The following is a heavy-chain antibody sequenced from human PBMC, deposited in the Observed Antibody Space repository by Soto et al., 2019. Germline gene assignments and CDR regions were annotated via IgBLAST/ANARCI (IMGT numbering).Heavy chain of an antibody. CDR1: GYTFTSHA. D-gene: IGHD1-26*01. V-gene: IGHV1-3*01. Sequence: QVQLVQSGAEVKKPGASVKVSCKASGYTFTSHAMHWVRQAPGQRLEWMGWINAGEGNTKYSQKFRGRVTLTRDTSASIAYMELSRLRSDDTAVYYCARGSGRHFPYFDHWGQGILVTVSS. CDR3: ARGSGRHFPYFDH. CDR2: INAGEGNT. J-gene: IGHJ4*02.